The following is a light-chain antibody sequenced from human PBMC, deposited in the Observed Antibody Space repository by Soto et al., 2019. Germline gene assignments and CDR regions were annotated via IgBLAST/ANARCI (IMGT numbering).Light chain of an antibody. V-gene: IGLV2-14*01. CDR3: CSYTASTTWV. CDR1: NSDIGSHNF. Sequence: QSVLTQPASVSGSPGQSITISCTGTNSDIGSHNFVSWYQHHPGKAPKLLIYELTNRPSGVSTRFSGSKSGTTASLTISGLQADDEGHYYCCSYTASTTWVFGGGTKLTVL. CDR2: ELT. J-gene: IGLJ3*02.